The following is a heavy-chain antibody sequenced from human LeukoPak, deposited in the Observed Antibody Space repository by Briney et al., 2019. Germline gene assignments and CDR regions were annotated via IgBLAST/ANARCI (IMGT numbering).Heavy chain of an antibody. D-gene: IGHD3-10*01. CDR1: GYTFTSYD. Sequence: ASVKVSCKASGYTFTSYDINWVRQATGQGLEWMGWMNPNSGNTGYAQKLQGRVTMTTDTSTSTAYMELRSLRSDDTAVYYCARVGVLVDAFDIWGQGTMVTVSS. CDR2: MNPNSGNT. V-gene: IGHV1-8*02. J-gene: IGHJ3*02. CDR3: ARVGVLVDAFDI.